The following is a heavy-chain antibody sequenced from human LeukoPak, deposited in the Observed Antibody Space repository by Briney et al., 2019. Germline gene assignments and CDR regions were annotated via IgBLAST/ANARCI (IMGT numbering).Heavy chain of an antibody. V-gene: IGHV3-23*01. Sequence: GPLRLSCAASGFTFSSYAMSWVRQAPGKGLDWVSGISGSGGTTYYADSVKGRFTISRDNSKNTQYLQMNSLRAEDTAVYYCAKLPRYCSGGSCYPLGMDVWGKGTTVIVSS. CDR2: ISGSGGTT. D-gene: IGHD2-15*01. CDR3: AKLPRYCSGGSCYPLGMDV. CDR1: GFTFSSYA. J-gene: IGHJ6*04.